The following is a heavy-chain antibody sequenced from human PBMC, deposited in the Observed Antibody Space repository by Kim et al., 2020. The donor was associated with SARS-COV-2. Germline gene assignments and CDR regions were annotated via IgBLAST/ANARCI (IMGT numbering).Heavy chain of an antibody. Sequence: SETLSLTCAVYGGSFSDYYWTWIRQPPGKGLEWMGEINHSGSTNYNPSVKSRVIISVDTSKNQFSLSLSSVTAADTAAYYCARGGGADVGVPASCPDPWG. V-gene: IGHV4-34*01. CDR2: INHSGST. CDR1: GGSFSDYY. J-gene: IGHJ5*02. D-gene: IGHD2-2*01. CDR3: ARGGGADVGVPASCPDP.